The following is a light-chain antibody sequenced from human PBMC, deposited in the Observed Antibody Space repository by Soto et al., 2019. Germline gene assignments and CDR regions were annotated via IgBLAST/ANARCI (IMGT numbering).Light chain of an antibody. CDR3: QQRSNWLT. Sequence: EIVLTQSPATLSLSPGERATLSCRASQSVSSYLACYQQKPGQAPRLLIYDASNRATGIPARFSGSGSGTDFTHTISSLEPEDFAVYYCQQRSNWLTFGPGTKVDIK. J-gene: IGKJ3*01. V-gene: IGKV3-11*01. CDR2: DAS. CDR1: QSVSSY.